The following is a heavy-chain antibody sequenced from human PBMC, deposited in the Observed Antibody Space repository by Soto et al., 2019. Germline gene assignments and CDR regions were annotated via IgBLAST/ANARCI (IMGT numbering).Heavy chain of an antibody. J-gene: IGHJ4*02. CDR2: VDYSGNS. D-gene: IGHD6-19*01. V-gene: IGHV4-59*11. CDR3: ARNWFSVAGRFHFDY. Sequence: PSETLSITCTVSGGSIETHDGSWIRKPPGKGLEWIGYVDYSGNSDSSPSLKGRVTISIDTSKKQVSLKLNSVTAADTAVYYCARNWFSVAGRFHFDYWGQGIPVTVSS. CDR1: GGSIETHD.